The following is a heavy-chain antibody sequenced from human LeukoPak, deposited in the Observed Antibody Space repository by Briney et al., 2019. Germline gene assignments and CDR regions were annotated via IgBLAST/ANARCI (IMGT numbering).Heavy chain of an antibody. CDR1: GFTFSSYT. CDR3: DSAKGGIVVAPATNWFDA. CDR2: ISSSGSYI. D-gene: IGHD2-2*01. J-gene: IGHJ5*01. Sequence: GGSLRLFCAASGFTFSSYTMDWVRQAPGKGLEWVSSISSSGSYIYYADSVKGRFTISRDKAKNTLYVQMNSLRAEDTAVYYCDSAKGGIVVAPATNWFDAWGQGTLVTVSS. V-gene: IGHV3-21*01.